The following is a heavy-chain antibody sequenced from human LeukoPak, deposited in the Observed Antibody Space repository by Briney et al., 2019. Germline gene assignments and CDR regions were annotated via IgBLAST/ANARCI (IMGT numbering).Heavy chain of an antibody. CDR2: MSPNSGNT. Sequence: ASVEVSCKASGYTFTSYDINWVRQATGQGLEWMGWMSPNSGNTGYAQKFQGRVTMTRNTSISTAYMELSSLRSEDTAVYYCARGLESGYGMDVWGQGTTVTVSS. CDR3: ARGLESGYGMDV. D-gene: IGHD3-10*01. V-gene: IGHV1-8*01. CDR1: GYTFTSYD. J-gene: IGHJ6*02.